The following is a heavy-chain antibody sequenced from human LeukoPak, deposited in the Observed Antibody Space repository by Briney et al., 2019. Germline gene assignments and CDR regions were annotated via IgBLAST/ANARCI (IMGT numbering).Heavy chain of an antibody. D-gene: IGHD6-19*01. CDR3: ARDGYSSGWPFDY. J-gene: IGHJ4*02. Sequence: GGSLRLSCAASGFTFSSYEMNWVRQAQGKGREWVSYISSSGTTIYYADSVKGRFTISRDNAKNSLYLQMNSLRAEDTAVYYCARDGYSSGWPFDYWGQGTLVTVSS. CDR1: GFTFSSYE. V-gene: IGHV3-48*03. CDR2: ISSSGTTI.